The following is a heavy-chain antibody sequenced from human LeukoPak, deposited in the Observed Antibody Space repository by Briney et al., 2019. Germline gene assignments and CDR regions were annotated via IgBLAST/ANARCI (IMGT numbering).Heavy chain of an antibody. Sequence: SETLSLTCTVSGGSISSGGYYWSWIRQPPGKGLEWIGYIYYSGSTNYNPSLKSRVTISVDTSKNQFSLKLSSVTAADTAVYYCARGVVVVAATDYYYGMDVWGQGTTVTVSS. V-gene: IGHV4-61*08. CDR1: GGSISSGGYY. CDR3: ARGVVVVAATDYYYGMDV. D-gene: IGHD2-15*01. CDR2: IYYSGST. J-gene: IGHJ6*02.